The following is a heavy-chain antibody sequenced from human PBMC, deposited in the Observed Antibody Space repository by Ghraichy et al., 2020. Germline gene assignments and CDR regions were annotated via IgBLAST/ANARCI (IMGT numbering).Heavy chain of an antibody. CDR1: GFTFNTYT. CDR2: ISSSSSYL. V-gene: IGHV3-21*06. Sequence: GGSLRLSCSASGFTFNTYTMNWVRQAPGKGLEWVSSISSSSSYLYYADSVKGRFTISRDNAKNSLYLQMNSLRVEDTAVYYCARAVTITDYWGQGTLVTVSS. J-gene: IGHJ4*02. CDR3: ARAVTITDY.